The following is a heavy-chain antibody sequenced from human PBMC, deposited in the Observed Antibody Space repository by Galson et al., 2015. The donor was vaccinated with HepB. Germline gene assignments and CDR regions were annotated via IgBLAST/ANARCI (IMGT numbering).Heavy chain of an antibody. CDR3: TRVPPGYSSSPFYWYFDL. J-gene: IGHJ2*01. CDR2: IRSKAYGGTT. Sequence: LRLSCAASGFTFGDYAMSWFRQAPGEGLEWVGFIRSKAYGGTTEYAASVKGRFTISRDDSKSIAYLQMNSLKTEDTAVYYCTRVPPGYSSSPFYWYFDLWGRGTLVTVSS. D-gene: IGHD6-13*01. CDR1: GFTFGDYA. V-gene: IGHV3-49*03.